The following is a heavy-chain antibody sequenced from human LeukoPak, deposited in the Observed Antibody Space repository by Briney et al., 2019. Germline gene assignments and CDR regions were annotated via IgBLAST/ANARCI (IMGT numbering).Heavy chain of an antibody. CDR2: IYSGGST. V-gene: IGHV3-53*01. J-gene: IGHJ2*01. CDR3: ARDFRCSGGSCYYWYFDL. CDR1: GFTVSSNY. Sequence: PGGSLRLSCAASGFTVSSNYMSWVRQAPGKGLEWVSVIYSGGSTYYADSVKGRFTISRDNSKNTLYLQMNSLRAEDTAVYYCARDFRCSGGSCYYWYFDLWDRGTLVTVSS. D-gene: IGHD2-15*01.